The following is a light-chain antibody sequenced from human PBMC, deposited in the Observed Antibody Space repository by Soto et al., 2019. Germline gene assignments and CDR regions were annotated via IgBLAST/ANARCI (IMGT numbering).Light chain of an antibody. Sequence: QSVLTQPPSASGSPGQSVSISCTGTSRDIGDYNYVSWYQQHPGEAPKLIIYEVNKRPSGVPARLSASKFANTASLTISGLQAEDEADYYCSSYTSRSTLVFGPGTKVTVL. CDR1: SRDIGDYNY. CDR3: SSYTSRSTLV. V-gene: IGLV2-8*01. CDR2: EVN. J-gene: IGLJ1*01.